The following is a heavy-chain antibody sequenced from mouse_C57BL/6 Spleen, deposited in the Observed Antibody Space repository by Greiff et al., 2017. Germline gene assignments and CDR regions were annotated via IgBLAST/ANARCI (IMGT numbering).Heavy chain of an antibody. D-gene: IGHD1-1*01. CDR1: GYSITSGYY. J-gene: IGHJ3*01. Sequence: EVKLVESGPGLVKPSQSLSLTCSVTGYSITSGYYWNWIRQFPGNKLEWMGYISYDGSNNYNPSLKNRISITRDPSKNQFFLKLNSVTTEDTATYYCARALYYYGSSYGFAYWGQGTLVTVSA. CDR2: ISYDGSN. V-gene: IGHV3-6*01. CDR3: ARALYYYGSSYGFAY.